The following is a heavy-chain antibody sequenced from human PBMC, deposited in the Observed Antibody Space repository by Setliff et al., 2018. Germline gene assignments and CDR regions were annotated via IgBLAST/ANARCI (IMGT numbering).Heavy chain of an antibody. V-gene: IGHV4-4*08. D-gene: IGHD3-3*01. CDR1: GGSIRSYY. CDR3: ARVSGFLYIDV. J-gene: IGHJ6*03. Sequence: PSETLSLTCTVSGGSIRSYYWNWIRQPPGKGLEWIGYIYTSWSTVYNPSLQSRVTISVDTSKNQFSLSLSSVTAADTAVYYCARVSGFLYIDVWGKGTTVTVSS. CDR2: IYTSWST.